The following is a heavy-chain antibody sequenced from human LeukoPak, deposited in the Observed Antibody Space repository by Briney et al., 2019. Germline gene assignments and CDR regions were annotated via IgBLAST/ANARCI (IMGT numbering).Heavy chain of an antibody. Sequence: SETLSLTCTVSGYSISTDYYWTWIRQPPGKGLEWIGTMYHSGSTYYNPSLKSRVTISSDTSKNQFSLKLSSVTAADTAVYYCARSCSGGSCYHYYGMDVWGQGTTVTVPS. CDR3: ARSCSGGSCYHYYGMDV. CDR2: MYHSGST. D-gene: IGHD2-15*01. V-gene: IGHV4-38-2*02. CDR1: GYSISTDYY. J-gene: IGHJ6*02.